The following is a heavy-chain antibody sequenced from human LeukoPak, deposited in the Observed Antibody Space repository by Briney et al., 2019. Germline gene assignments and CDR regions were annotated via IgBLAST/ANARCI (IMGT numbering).Heavy chain of an antibody. CDR2: ISSSSSTI. J-gene: IGHJ4*02. CDR3: ARMVGTTYFDY. CDR1: GFTFSSHS. Sequence: GGSLRLSCAASGFTFSSHSMNWVRQAPGKGLEWVSYISSSSSTIYYADSVKGRFTISRDNAKNSLSLQMNSLRAEDTAVYYCARMVGTTYFDYWGQGILVTVSS. V-gene: IGHV3-48*01. D-gene: IGHD1-26*01.